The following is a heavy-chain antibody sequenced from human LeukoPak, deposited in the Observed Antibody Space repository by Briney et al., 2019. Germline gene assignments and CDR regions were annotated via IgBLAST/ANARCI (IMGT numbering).Heavy chain of an antibody. CDR1: GGSFSGYY. CDR3: ARARRGFDP. CDR2: INHSGST. J-gene: IGHJ5*02. Sequence: SETLSLTCAVYGGSFSGYYWSWIRQPPGKGLEWIGEINHSGSTNYNPSLKSRVTISVDTPKNQFSLKLSSVTAAGTAVYYCARARRGFDPWGQGTLVTVSS. V-gene: IGHV4-34*01.